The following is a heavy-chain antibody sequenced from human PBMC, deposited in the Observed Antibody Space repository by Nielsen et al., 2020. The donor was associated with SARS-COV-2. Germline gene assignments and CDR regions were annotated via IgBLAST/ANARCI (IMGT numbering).Heavy chain of an antibody. CDR1: GYTFTDYY. Sequence: ASVKVSCKASGYTFTDYYIHWVRQAPGQGLEWMGRINPYSGGTNYAQKFQGTVTMTRDASTRTVYMELTSDDTAVYYCARARATIFGLVMSYGMDVWGQGTTVAVSS. CDR3: ARARATIFGLVMSYGMDV. D-gene: IGHD3/OR15-3a*01. J-gene: IGHJ6*02. CDR2: INPYSGGT. V-gene: IGHV1-2*06.